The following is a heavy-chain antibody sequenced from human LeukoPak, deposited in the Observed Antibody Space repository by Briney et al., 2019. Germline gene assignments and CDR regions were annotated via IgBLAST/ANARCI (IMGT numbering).Heavy chain of an antibody. V-gene: IGHV4-39*01. D-gene: IGHD2-2*01. CDR2: IYYSGST. J-gene: IGHJ4*02. CDR3: ARHIPYQLLEGLFDY. Sequence: SETLSLTCTVSGGSISSSSYYWGWIRQPPGKGLEWIGSIYYSGSTYYNPSLKSRVTISVDTSKNQFSLKLSSVTAADTAVYYCARHIPYQLLEGLFDYWGQGTLVTVSS. CDR1: GGSISSSSYY.